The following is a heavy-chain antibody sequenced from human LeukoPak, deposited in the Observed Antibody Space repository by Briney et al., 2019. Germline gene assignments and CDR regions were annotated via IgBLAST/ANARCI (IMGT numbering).Heavy chain of an antibody. CDR1: GDSISSFTYY. J-gene: IGHJ6*02. CDR2: INNSGSS. V-gene: IGHV4-39*07. Sequence: SETLSLTCTVSGDSISSFTYYWGWVRQPPGKGLEWIGSINNSGSSSYSPSLKGRVTISVDTSRSLFSLKLSSVTAADTAVYYCANSLLPSYYGMDVWGQGTTVTVSS. D-gene: IGHD2-21*01. CDR3: ANSLLPSYYGMDV.